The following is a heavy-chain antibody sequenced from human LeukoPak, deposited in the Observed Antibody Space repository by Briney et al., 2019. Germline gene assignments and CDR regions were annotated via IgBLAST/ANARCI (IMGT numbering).Heavy chain of an antibody. Sequence: ASVKVSCKASGYTFTDYYMHWVRQAPGQGLEWMGWISSYNGNTNYPQKFQGRVTMTTDTSTSTAYMELRSLRSDDTAVYYCARDVSDFWSFSKYYYMDVWGKGTTVTVSS. CDR2: ISSYNGNT. J-gene: IGHJ6*03. V-gene: IGHV1-18*04. D-gene: IGHD3-3*01. CDR1: GYTFTDYY. CDR3: ARDVSDFWSFSKYYYMDV.